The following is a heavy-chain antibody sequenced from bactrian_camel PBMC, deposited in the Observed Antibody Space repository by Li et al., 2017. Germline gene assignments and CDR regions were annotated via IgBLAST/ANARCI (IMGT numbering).Heavy chain of an antibody. CDR1: GNTYRNYC. D-gene: IGHD3*01. CDR3: AAYDSYLETPRMRY. J-gene: IGHJ4*01. Sequence: VQLVESGGGSVQAGGSLRLSCVVSGNTYRNYCYGWFRQAPGKEREWVASFDTDYDTTYRDSVKGRFTVSRVNANNTVFLDMDNLKPEDTAKYYCAAYDSYLETPRMRYWGQGTQVTVS. CDR2: FDTDYDT. V-gene: IGHV3S53*01.